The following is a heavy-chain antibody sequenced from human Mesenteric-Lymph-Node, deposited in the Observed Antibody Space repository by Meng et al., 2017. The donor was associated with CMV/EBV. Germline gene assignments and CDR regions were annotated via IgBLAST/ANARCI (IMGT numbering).Heavy chain of an antibody. CDR2: IRYDGSGK. V-gene: IGHV3-30*02. J-gene: IGHJ3*02. CDR3: AKETIPVTVVILDAFEI. CDR1: GFSFSTFG. D-gene: IGHD2/OR15-2a*01. Sequence: GGSLRLSCAASGFSFSTFGMHWVRQAPGKGLEWVSFIRYDGSGKYYGDSVKGRFTISRDNSKNTLYLQMNSLRTEDTAVYYCAKETIPVTVVILDAFEIWGQGIMVTVSS.